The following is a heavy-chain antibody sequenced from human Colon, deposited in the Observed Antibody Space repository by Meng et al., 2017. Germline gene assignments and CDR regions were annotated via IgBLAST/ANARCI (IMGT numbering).Heavy chain of an antibody. Sequence: QVQPVQSGTGVKRPGASVKVSCKASGYTFSDCYIHWVRQAPGQGLEWMGWIVPNSGDTNYAQKFQGRVTMTRDTSISTTYMELSRLTSDDTAVYYCARSTPSLDYWGQGTLVTVSS. CDR3: ARSTPSLDY. CDR1: GYTFSDCY. D-gene: IGHD2-15*01. CDR2: IVPNSGDT. J-gene: IGHJ4*02. V-gene: IGHV1-2*02.